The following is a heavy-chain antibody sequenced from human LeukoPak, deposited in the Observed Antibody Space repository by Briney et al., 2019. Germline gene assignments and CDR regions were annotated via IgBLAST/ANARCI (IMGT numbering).Heavy chain of an antibody. J-gene: IGHJ4*02. V-gene: IGHV5-51*01. CDR1: GYSFTSYW. CDR3: ARQACSGGSCYDY. CDR2: IYPGDSDT. Sequence: GESLKISCKGSGYSFTSYWIGWVRQMPGKGLEWMGIIYPGDSDTRYSPSFQGQVTISADKSISTAYLQWSSLKASGSAMYYCARQACSGGSCYDYWGQGTLVTVSS. D-gene: IGHD2-15*01.